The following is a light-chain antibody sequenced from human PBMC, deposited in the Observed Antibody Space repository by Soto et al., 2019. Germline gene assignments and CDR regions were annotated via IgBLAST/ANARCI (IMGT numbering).Light chain of an antibody. Sequence: DIQMTQSPSTLSASVGDRVTITRRASQNARIYLAWYQQKPGKAPKLLIYQTSSLQSGVPSRFSGSGSETEFTLAISSLQPEDFATYYCQQYYIYPPAFGLGTKVEIK. CDR2: QTS. CDR3: QQYYIYPPA. CDR1: QNARIY. J-gene: IGKJ3*01. V-gene: IGKV1-5*03.